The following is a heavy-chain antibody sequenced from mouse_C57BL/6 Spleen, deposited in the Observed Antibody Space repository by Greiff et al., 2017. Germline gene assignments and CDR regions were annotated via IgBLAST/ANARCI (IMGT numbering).Heavy chain of an antibody. CDR1: GYSITSGYY. CDR2: IRYDGSN. V-gene: IGHV3-6*01. D-gene: IGHD2-3*01. J-gene: IGHJ3*01. CDR3: ARGWLLPPRFAY. Sequence: EVKLVESGPGLVKPSQSLSLTCSVTGYSITSGYYWNWIRRFPGNKLEWMGYIRYDGSNNYNPSLKNRISITRDTSKNQFYLKLNSVTTEDTATXDCARGWLLPPRFAYWGQGTLVTVSA.